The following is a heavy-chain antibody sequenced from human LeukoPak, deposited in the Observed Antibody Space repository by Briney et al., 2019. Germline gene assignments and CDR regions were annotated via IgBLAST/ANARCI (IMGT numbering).Heavy chain of an antibody. CDR3: ARENSGYYFDY. J-gene: IGHJ4*02. Sequence: GGSLRHSCAASGFTFSSYGMHWVRQAPGDGLEWVAVIWYDGTNKYYADSVKGRFTISRDNSKNTLYLQMNSLRAEDTAVYYCARENSGYYFDYWGQGTLVTVSS. V-gene: IGHV3-33*01. D-gene: IGHD5-12*01. CDR1: GFTFSSYG. CDR2: IWYDGTNK.